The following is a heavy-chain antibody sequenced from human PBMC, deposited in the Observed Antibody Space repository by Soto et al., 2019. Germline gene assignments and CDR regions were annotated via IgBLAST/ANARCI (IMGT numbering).Heavy chain of an antibody. CDR3: ARCIQGDYYYGMDV. D-gene: IGHD5-18*01. CDR1: GYTFYSHS. J-gene: IGHJ6*02. V-gene: IGHV1-18*01. CDR2: INADYGNT. Sequence: QAQLVQSGAEVRKPGASVKVSCKASGYTFYSHSISWVRQAPGQGLEWMGRINADYGNTPYAQKFRGRVTMTTDTSPTSVYMELTNLRSDDTAVYYCARCIQGDYYYGMDVWGQGTTVTVSS.